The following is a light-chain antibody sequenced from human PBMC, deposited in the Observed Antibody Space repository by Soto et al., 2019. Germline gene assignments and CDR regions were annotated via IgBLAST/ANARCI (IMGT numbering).Light chain of an antibody. CDR3: QQGYSTPIT. V-gene: IGKV1-39*01. Sequence: DIQMTQSPSSLSASLGDRGGITCRASQSISSYLKSYQQKPGKAPKVLIYAAFNLQSGVPSRFSGSGSGTDFALTISSLQPEDFATYYCQQGYSTPITFGQGTRLEIK. CDR2: AAF. J-gene: IGKJ5*01. CDR1: QSISSY.